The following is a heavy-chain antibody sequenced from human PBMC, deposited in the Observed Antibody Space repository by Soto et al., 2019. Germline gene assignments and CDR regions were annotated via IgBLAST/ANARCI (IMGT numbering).Heavy chain of an antibody. J-gene: IGHJ5*02. D-gene: IGHD6-13*01. CDR1: GFTFSSYA. Sequence: GGSLRLSCAASGFTFSSYAMHWVRQAPGKGLEWVAVISYDGSNKYYADSVKGRFTISRDNSKNTLYLQMNSLRAEDTAVYYCARDKLPYSLSRWFDPWGQGTLVTVSS. CDR3: ARDKLPYSLSRWFDP. CDR2: ISYDGSNK. V-gene: IGHV3-30-3*01.